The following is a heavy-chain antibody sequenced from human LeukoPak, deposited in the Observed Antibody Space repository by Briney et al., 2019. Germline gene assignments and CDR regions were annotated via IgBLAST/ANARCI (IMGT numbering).Heavy chain of an antibody. V-gene: IGHV4-34*01. J-gene: IGHJ6*02. Sequence: PSETLSLTCAVYGGSFSGYYWSWIRQPPGKGQEWIGEINHSGSTNYNPSLKSRVTISVDTSKNQFSLKLSSVTAADTAVYYCARQDYYYGMDVWSQGTTVTVSS. CDR2: INHSGST. CDR3: ARQDYYYGMDV. CDR1: GGSFSGYY.